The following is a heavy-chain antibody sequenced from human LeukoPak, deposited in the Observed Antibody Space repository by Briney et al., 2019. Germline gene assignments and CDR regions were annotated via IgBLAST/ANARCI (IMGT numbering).Heavy chain of an antibody. J-gene: IGHJ4*02. V-gene: IGHV3-23*01. CDR2: ISGSGGST. D-gene: IGHD6-19*01. CDR3: AKDYLAVAGIAWGGY. CDR1: GFTVSSNY. Sequence: GGSLRLSCAASGFTVSSNYMSWVRQAPGKGLEWVSAISGSGGSTYYADSVKGRFTISRDNSKNTLYLQMNSLRAEDTAVYYCAKDYLAVAGIAWGGYWGQGTLVTVSS.